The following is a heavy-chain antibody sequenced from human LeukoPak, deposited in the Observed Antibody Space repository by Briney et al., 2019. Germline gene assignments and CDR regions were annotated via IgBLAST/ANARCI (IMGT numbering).Heavy chain of an antibody. CDR1: GFTFNNYG. Sequence: PGRSLRLSCAASGFTFNNYGMHWVRQAPGKGLEWVAVIWYDGSNKYYADSVKGRFTISRDNSKNTVYLQMNSLRAEDTAVYYCARTHFADSWGQGTQVTVSS. J-gene: IGHJ4*02. CDR3: ARTHFADS. CDR2: IWYDGSNK. V-gene: IGHV3-33*01. D-gene: IGHD3-3*02.